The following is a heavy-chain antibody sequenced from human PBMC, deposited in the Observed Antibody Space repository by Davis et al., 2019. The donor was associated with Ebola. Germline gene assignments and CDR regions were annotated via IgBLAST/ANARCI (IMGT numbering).Heavy chain of an antibody. CDR3: AERGGSV. Sequence: PSETLSLTCTVSGGSVNNYYWSWIRQPPGKGLEWIGHIYSTGSTYYNPSLKGRVTISIDTSKNQFSLKLSTVTAGDTAVYYCAERGGSVWGQGTLVTVSS. CDR1: GGSVNNYY. V-gene: IGHV4-59*02. CDR2: IYSTGST. D-gene: IGHD3-16*01. J-gene: IGHJ4*02.